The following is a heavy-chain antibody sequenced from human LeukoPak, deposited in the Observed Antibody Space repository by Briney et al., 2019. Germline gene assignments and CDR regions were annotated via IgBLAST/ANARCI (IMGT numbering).Heavy chain of an antibody. CDR2: VYYSGRT. V-gene: IGHV4-39*01. J-gene: IGHJ4*02. D-gene: IGHD4-23*01. CDR3: AKSPHYGGNPPRHNFDY. Sequence: SETLSLTCTVSGGSISSSSYYWGWIRQPPGKELQWIASVYYSGRTNYSPSLKSRVTISVDTSEKQFSLQLNSVTAADTAVYYCAKSPHYGGNPPRHNFDYWGQGTLVTVSS. CDR1: GGSISSSSYY.